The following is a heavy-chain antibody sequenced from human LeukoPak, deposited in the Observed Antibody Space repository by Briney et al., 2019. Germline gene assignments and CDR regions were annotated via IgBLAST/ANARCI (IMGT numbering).Heavy chain of an antibody. CDR2: IKQGGSEK. D-gene: IGHD3-10*01. V-gene: IGHV3-7*01. J-gene: IGHJ4*02. CDR1: GFTFSSYW. CDR3: ARERWGSGSYPNYFDD. Sequence: GGSLRLSCAASGFTFSSYWMSWVRQAPGKGLEWVANIKQGGSEKYYVDSVKGRFTISRDNARNSLYLQMNSLRAEDTAVYYCARERWGSGSYPNYFDDWGQGTLVTDSS.